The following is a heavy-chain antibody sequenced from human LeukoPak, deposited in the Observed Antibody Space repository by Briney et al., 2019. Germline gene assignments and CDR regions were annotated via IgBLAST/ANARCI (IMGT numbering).Heavy chain of an antibody. J-gene: IGHJ5*02. Sequence: PSETLSLTCTVSGGSISSYYWSWIRQPAGKGLEWIGRIYTSGSTNYNPSLKSRVTMSVDTSKNQFSLKLSSVTAADTAVYYCARHVGFMVRGVINNNWFDPWGQGTLVTVSS. CDR3: ARHVGFMVRGVINNNWFDP. V-gene: IGHV4-4*07. D-gene: IGHD3-10*01. CDR1: GGSISSYY. CDR2: IYTSGST.